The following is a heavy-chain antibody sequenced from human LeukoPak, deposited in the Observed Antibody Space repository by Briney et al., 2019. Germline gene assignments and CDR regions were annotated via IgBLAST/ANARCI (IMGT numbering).Heavy chain of an antibody. D-gene: IGHD3-22*01. CDR3: TGGDSGYLNY. CDR1: GITFSSYW. V-gene: IGHV3-74*01. J-gene: IGHJ4*02. Sequence: PGGSLRLSCAASGITFSSYWMHWVRQAPGKGLVWVSRIKTDGTYTTYADSVKGRFTISRDNAKNTLYLQMNSLRAEDTAVYYCTGGDSGYLNYWGQGTLVTVSS. CDR2: IKTDGTYT.